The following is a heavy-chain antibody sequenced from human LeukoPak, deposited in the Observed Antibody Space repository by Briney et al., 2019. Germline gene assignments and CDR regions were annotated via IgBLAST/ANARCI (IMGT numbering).Heavy chain of an antibody. D-gene: IGHD6-13*01. Sequence: SVKVSCKASGGTFSSYAISWVRQAPGQGLEWMGRIIPILGIANYAQKFQGRVTITADKSTSTAYMELSSLRFEDAAVYYCARFLPIAAAGTSAFDIWGQGTMVTVSS. V-gene: IGHV1-69*04. J-gene: IGHJ3*02. CDR2: IIPILGIA. CDR3: ARFLPIAAAGTSAFDI. CDR1: GGTFSSYA.